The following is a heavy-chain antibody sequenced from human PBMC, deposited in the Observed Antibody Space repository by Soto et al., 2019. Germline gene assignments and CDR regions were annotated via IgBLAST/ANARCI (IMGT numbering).Heavy chain of an antibody. CDR2: IIPIFGTA. CDR3: ARARQGYCSGGSCYSSDV. D-gene: IGHD2-15*01. V-gene: IGHV1-69*01. CDR1: GGTFSSYA. J-gene: IGHJ6*02. Sequence: QVQLVQSGAEVKKPGSSVKVSCKASGGTFSSYAISWVRQAPGQGIEWMGGIIPIFGTANYAQKFQGRVTITADESTSTAYMELSSVRSEDTAVYYCARARQGYCSGGSCYSSDVWGQGTTVTVSS.